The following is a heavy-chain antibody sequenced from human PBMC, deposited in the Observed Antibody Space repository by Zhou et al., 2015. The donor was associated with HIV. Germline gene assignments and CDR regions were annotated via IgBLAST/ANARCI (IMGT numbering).Heavy chain of an antibody. J-gene: IGHJ6*02. CDR1: GGTFSSYA. D-gene: IGHD3-22*01. V-gene: IGHV1-69*01. CDR3: ASLNYYDSSGYRYYYYYGMDV. Sequence: QVQLVQSGAEVKKPGSSVKVSCKASGGTFSSYAISWVRQAPGQGLEWMGGIIPIFGTANYAQKFQGRVTITADESTSTAYMELSSLRSEDTAVYYCASLNYYDSSGYRYYYYYGMDVWGQGTTVTVSS. CDR2: IIPIFGTA.